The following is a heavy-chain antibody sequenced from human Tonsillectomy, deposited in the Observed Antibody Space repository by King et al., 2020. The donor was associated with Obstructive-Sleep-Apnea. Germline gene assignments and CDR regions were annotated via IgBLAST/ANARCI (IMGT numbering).Heavy chain of an antibody. J-gene: IGHJ4*02. V-gene: IGHV3-21*01. Sequence: VQLVESGGGLVKPGGSLRLSCAASGFTFSSYSMNWVRQAPGKGLEWVSSISSSSSYIYYADSVTGRFTISRDNAKNSLYLQMNSLRAEDTAVYDCARDYHGKLTGNFDYWGQGTLVTVSS. CDR3: ARDYHGKLTGNFDY. CDR2: ISSSSSYI. D-gene: IGHD3-16*01. CDR1: GFTFSSYS.